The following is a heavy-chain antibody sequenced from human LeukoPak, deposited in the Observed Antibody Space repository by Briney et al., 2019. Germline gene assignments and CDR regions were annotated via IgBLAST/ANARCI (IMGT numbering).Heavy chain of an antibody. CDR2: INPSGGST. CDR3: ARYNMIGSNYYGSGSYFDY. J-gene: IGHJ4*02. D-gene: IGHD3-10*01. CDR1: GYTFTSYY. V-gene: IGHV1-46*01. Sequence: ASVKVSCKASGYTFTSYYMHWVRRAPGQGLEWMGIINPSGGSTSYAQKFQGRVTMTRDTSSSTVYMELSSLRSEDTAVYYCARYNMIGSNYYGSGSYFDYWGQGTLVTVSS.